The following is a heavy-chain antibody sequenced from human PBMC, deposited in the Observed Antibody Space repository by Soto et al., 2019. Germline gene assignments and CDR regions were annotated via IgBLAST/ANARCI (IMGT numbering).Heavy chain of an antibody. CDR1: GGSISSYY. D-gene: IGHD1-1*01. Sequence: SETLSLTCTVSGGSISSYYWSWIRQPPGKGLEWIGYIYYSGSTNYNPSLKSRVTISVDTSKNQFSLKLSSVTAADTAVYYCARTYWNPILELYYFDYWGQGTLVTVSS. CDR3: ARTYWNPILELYYFDY. V-gene: IGHV4-59*08. J-gene: IGHJ4*02. CDR2: IYYSGST.